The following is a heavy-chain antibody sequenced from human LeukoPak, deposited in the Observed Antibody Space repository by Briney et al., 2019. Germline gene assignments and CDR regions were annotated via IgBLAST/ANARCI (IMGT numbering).Heavy chain of an antibody. CDR2: VDPEDGET. Sequence: ASVKVSCKVSGYTFTDYYMHWAQQAPGKGLEWMGLVDPEDGETIYAEKFQGRVTITADTSTDTAYMELSSLRSEDKAVYYCATDRKQGSPGSFDYWGQGTLVTVSS. CDR3: ATDRKQGSPGSFDY. V-gene: IGHV1-69-2*01. D-gene: IGHD3-10*01. CDR1: GYTFTDYY. J-gene: IGHJ4*02.